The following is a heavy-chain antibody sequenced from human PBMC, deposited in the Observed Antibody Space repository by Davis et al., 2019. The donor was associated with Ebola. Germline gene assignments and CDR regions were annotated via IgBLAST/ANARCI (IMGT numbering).Heavy chain of an antibody. CDR1: GFTVSSNY. CDR3: ASRLPYYDILTGYSWTWFDP. Sequence: GESLKISCAASGFTVSSNYMSWVRQAPGKGLEWVSVIYSGGSTYYADSVKGRFTISRDNSKNTLYLQMNSLRAEDTAVYYCASRLPYYDILTGYSWTWFDPWGRGTLVTVSS. V-gene: IGHV3-66*01. D-gene: IGHD3-9*01. J-gene: IGHJ5*02. CDR2: IYSGGST.